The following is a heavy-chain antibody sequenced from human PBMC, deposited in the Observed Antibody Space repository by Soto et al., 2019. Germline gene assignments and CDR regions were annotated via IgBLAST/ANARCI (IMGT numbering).Heavy chain of an antibody. CDR1: GGSISSGGYY. V-gene: IGHV4-31*03. CDR3: ARGGRRSPGMDV. CDR2: IYYSGST. J-gene: IGHJ6*02. Sequence: QVQLQESGPGLVKPSQTLSLTCTVSGGSISSGGYYWSWIRQHPGKGLEWIGYIYYSGSTYYNPSRKSRVXXXGXXSTNPFSLKLSSVTAADTAVYYCARGGRRSPGMDVWGQGTTVTVSS.